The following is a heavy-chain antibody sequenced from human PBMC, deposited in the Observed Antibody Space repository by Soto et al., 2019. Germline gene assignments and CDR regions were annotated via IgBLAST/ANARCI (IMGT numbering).Heavy chain of an antibody. CDR2: INPDGSAT. CDR3: GRGGSDSPMAPGY. D-gene: IGHD5-18*01. CDR1: GFTFSXXX. Sequence: GXXXXSCAASGFTFSXXXXXRVRQAPXXXLXWVSRINPDGSATNYADSVKGRFTISRDNAXXXLYLQMNSLRAEDTAVFYCGRGGSDSPMAPGYWGQGTLVTVSS. J-gene: IGHJ4*02. V-gene: IGHV3-74*01.